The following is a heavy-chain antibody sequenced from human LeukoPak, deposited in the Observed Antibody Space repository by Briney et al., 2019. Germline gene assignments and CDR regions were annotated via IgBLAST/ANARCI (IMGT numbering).Heavy chain of an antibody. Sequence: PGRSLRLSCAASGFTFSSYAMHWVRQAPGKGLVWVSRINTDGSRTDSVEGRFTISRDNAKNTLYLQMNSLRAEDTAVYYCARVSRGNYYFDYWGPGTLVTVSS. V-gene: IGHV3-74*01. CDR3: ARVSRGNYYFDY. CDR1: GFTFSSYA. CDR2: INTDGSR. J-gene: IGHJ4*02.